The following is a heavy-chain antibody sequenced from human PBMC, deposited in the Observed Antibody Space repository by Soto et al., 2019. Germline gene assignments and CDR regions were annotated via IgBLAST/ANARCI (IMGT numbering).Heavy chain of an antibody. Sequence: EVHLVVSGGGLAQPGGSLRLSCAASGLSFSSYDISWVRQAPGKGLEWVSKIKQDGTEKYYVDSVRGRFAISRDNAKNSLYLQMDGLRAEDTAVYYCVGRWARFDGDVDYWGQGALVIVSS. D-gene: IGHD3-10*01. CDR2: IKQDGTEK. J-gene: IGHJ4*02. CDR1: GLSFSSYD. V-gene: IGHV3-7*01. CDR3: VGRWARFDGDVDY.